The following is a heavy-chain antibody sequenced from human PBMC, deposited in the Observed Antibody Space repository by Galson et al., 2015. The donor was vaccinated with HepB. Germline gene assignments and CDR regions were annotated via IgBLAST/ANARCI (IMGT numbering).Heavy chain of an antibody. CDR2: IKYDGNNK. J-gene: IGHJ4*02. CDR1: GFTLSSSG. V-gene: IGHV3-33*01. Sequence: SLRLSCAVSGFTLSSSGMHWVRQAPGKGLEWVAVIKYDGNNKYYADSVKGRFTISRDSSKNTLYLQMNSLRGEDTAVYYCVRDLGRVTAIPFHWGQGTLVTVFS. CDR3: VRDLGRVTAIPFH. D-gene: IGHD2-21*02.